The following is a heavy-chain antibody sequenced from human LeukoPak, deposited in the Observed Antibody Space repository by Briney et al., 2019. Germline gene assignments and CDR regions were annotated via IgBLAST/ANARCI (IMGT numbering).Heavy chain of an antibody. CDR1: GFTFMTYS. J-gene: IGHJ4*02. V-gene: IGHV3-21*04. Sequence: GGSLRLSCAASGFTFMTYSMNWVRQAPGKGLEWVSSISSTSSSYIYYADSVKGRFTISRDNAKNSLYLQMNSLRAEDTAVYFCVKSGYNRFDYWGQGTLVTVSS. D-gene: IGHD5-24*01. CDR3: VKSGYNRFDY. CDR2: ISSTSSSYI.